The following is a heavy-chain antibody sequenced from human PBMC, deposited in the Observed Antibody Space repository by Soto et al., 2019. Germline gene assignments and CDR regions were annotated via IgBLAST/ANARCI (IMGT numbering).Heavy chain of an antibody. J-gene: IGHJ6*02. CDR1: GFTFSSYA. D-gene: IGHD6-19*01. Sequence: EVQLLESGGGLVQPGGSLRLSCAASGFTFSSYAMSWVRQAPGKGLEWVSAISGSGGSTYYADSVKGRFTISRDNSKNTLYLQMNSLGAEATAVYYCAKGKSVACALSYSYGMDVWGQGTTVTVSS. CDR3: AKGKSVACALSYSYGMDV. V-gene: IGHV3-23*01. CDR2: ISGSGGST.